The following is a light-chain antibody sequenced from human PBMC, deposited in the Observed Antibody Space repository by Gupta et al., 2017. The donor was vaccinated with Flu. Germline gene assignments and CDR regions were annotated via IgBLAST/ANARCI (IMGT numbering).Light chain of an antibody. CDR3: QKYNRAPGFT. V-gene: IGKV1-27*01. CDR1: QGISTY. CDR2: AAS. Sequence: DIQMTQSPPSLSASVGDRVTITCRACQGISTYLAWYQQKPGKVPKLLIYAASTLHSGVPSRFSGSGSGTDFTLTITSLQPEDVATYYCQKYNRAPGFTCGPGTKVEI. J-gene: IGKJ3*01.